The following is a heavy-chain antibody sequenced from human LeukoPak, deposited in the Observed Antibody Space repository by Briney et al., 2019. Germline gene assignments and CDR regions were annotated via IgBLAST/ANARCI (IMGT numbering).Heavy chain of an antibody. CDR2: ISSSGSTI. J-gene: IGHJ4*02. V-gene: IGHV3-48*04. Sequence: GGSLRLSCVASGFTFSSHGMNWVRQAPGKGLEWVSYISSSGSTIYYADSVKGRFTISRDNAKNSLYLQMNSLRAEDTAVYYCARDRALQWLPFDYWGQGTLVTVSS. CDR3: ARDRALQWLPFDY. CDR1: GFTFSSHG. D-gene: IGHD6-19*01.